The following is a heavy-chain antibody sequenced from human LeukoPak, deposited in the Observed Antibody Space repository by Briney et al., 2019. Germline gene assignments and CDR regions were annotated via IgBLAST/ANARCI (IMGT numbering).Heavy chain of an antibody. D-gene: IGHD1-26*01. J-gene: IGHJ6*02. CDR3: AREWELNTQTDGMDV. Sequence: GASVKVSCKASGYTFSDYYLHWVRQAPGQGLQWMGWINPKSGVTTYAQNFQDRVTMTRDTSISTAHMELSSLRSDDTAVYYCAREWELNTQTDGMDVWGQGTTVTVSS. CDR2: INPKSGVT. CDR1: GYTFSDYY. V-gene: IGHV1-2*02.